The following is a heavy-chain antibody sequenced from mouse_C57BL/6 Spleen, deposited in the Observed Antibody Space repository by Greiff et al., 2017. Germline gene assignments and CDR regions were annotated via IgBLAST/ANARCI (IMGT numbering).Heavy chain of an antibody. D-gene: IGHD3-3*01. CDR3: ARGGTWAMDY. V-gene: IGHV5-17*01. J-gene: IGHJ4*01. Sequence: EVHLVESGGGLVKPGGSLKLSCAASGFTFSDYGMHWVRQAPEKGLEWVAYISRGSSTIYYADTVKGRFTISRDNAKNTLFLQRTSLRCEDTARYYCARGGTWAMDYWGQGTSVTVSS. CDR1: GFTFSDYG. CDR2: ISRGSSTI.